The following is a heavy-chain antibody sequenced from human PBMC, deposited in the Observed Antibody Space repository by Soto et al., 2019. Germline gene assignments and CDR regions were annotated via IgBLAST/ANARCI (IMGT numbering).Heavy chain of an antibody. Sequence: QVQLVQSGAEVKKPGASVKVSCKASGYTFTSYGISWVRQAPGQGLEWMGWISAYNGNTNYAQKLQGRVTMTTDTSTGTAYMELRSLRSDDTAVYYCARDPLGYYDSSGYYGYFQHWGQGTLVTVSS. CDR3: ARDPLGYYDSSGYYGYFQH. D-gene: IGHD3-22*01. J-gene: IGHJ1*01. V-gene: IGHV1-18*01. CDR1: GYTFTSYG. CDR2: ISAYNGNT.